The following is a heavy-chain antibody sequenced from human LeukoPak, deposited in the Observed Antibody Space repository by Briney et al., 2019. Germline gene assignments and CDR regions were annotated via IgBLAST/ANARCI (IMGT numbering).Heavy chain of an antibody. Sequence: GGSLRLSCTASGFTFGDYAMSWFRQAPGKGLEWVSVIYSGGSTYYADSVKGRFTISRDNSKNTLYLQMNSLRAEDTAVYYCAREYTGFFYFDYWGQGTLVTVSS. CDR2: IYSGGST. CDR3: AREYTGFFYFDY. J-gene: IGHJ4*02. V-gene: IGHV3-53*01. D-gene: IGHD1-14*01. CDR1: GFTFGDYA.